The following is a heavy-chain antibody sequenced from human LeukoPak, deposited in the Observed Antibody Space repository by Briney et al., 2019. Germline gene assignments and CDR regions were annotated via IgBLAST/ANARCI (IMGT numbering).Heavy chain of an antibody. CDR1: GFTFSSCG. V-gene: IGHV3-30*18. CDR2: ISDEGTNK. J-gene: IGHJ4*02. Sequence: PGRSLRLSCAVSGFTFSSCGMHWVRQAPDKGLEWVAFISDEGTNKYYVDSVKGRFTISRDNSKNTLYLQMNRLRVEDTSVYYCAKASRAWTWGVTRWGQGTLVTVSS. D-gene: IGHD3-16*01. CDR3: AKASRAWTWGVTR.